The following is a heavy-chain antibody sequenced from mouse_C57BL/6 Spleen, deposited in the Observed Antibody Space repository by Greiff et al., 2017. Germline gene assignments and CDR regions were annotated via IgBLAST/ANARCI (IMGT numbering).Heavy chain of an antibody. D-gene: IGHD1-1*02. J-gene: IGHJ2*01. CDR3: ARGGSYFDD. V-gene: IGHV1-55*01. CDR2: IYPGSGST. Sequence: VQLQQPGAELVKPGASVKMSCKASGYTFTSYWITWVKQRPGQGLEWIGDIYPGSGSTNYNEKFKSKATLTVDTSSSTAYMQRSSLTSEGSAVYYCARGGSYFDDWGRGTTLTVSS. CDR1: GYTFTSYW.